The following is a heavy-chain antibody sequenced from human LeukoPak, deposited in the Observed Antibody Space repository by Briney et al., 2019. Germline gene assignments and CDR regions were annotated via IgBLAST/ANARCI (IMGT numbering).Heavy chain of an antibody. V-gene: IGHV3-33*01. Sequence: PGRSLRLSCAASGFTFSSYGMHWVRQAPGKGLEWVALIWYDGSNKYYADSVKGRFTISRDNSKNTLYLQMNSLRAEDTAVYYCAGTDGYNYPYYFDYWGQGTLVTVSS. J-gene: IGHJ4*02. CDR3: AGTDGYNYPYYFDY. CDR1: GFTFSSYG. D-gene: IGHD5-24*01. CDR2: IWYDGSNK.